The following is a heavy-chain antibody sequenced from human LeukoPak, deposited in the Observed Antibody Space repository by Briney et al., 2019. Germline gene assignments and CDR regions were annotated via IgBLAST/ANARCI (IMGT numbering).Heavy chain of an antibody. J-gene: IGHJ4*02. Sequence: PGLAVTVSCAASGFRFLAYAMSWVGQAPGKGPEMVAHISASGDSIYYAASLKGRFTISRDNSRTTLYLQMNTLRVEDTAVYYCAKGVYGDHPHYFDCWGQGSLVIVSS. D-gene: IGHD4-17*01. CDR2: ISASGDSI. V-gene: IGHV3-23*01. CDR1: GFRFLAYA. CDR3: AKGVYGDHPHYFDC.